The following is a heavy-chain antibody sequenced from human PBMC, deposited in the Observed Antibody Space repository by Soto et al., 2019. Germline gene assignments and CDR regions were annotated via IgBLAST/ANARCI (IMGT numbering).Heavy chain of an antibody. V-gene: IGHV3-30-3*01. CDR1: GFTFNNYA. CDR2: ISYDGSNI. CDR3: ARETAVPSGYYYGLDV. J-gene: IGHJ6*02. D-gene: IGHD1-1*01. Sequence: QVQLVESGGVVVQPGRSLRLSCAASGFTFNNYAMHWVRQAPGKGLEWVAGISYDGSNIYYPDSVKGRVTITRDNSKNTPYLQMNSLRPEDTAVYYCARETAVPSGYYYGLDVWGQGTTVIASS.